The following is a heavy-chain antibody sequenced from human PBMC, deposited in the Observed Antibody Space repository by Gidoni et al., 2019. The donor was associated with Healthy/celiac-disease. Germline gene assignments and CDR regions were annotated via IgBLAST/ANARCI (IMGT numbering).Heavy chain of an antibody. D-gene: IGHD3-9*01. CDR3: ARDSLYDILTGYPLSFGYYGMDV. CDR1: GYTFTSYG. CDR2: ISAYNGNT. J-gene: IGHJ6*02. Sequence: QVQLVQSGAEVKKPGASVKVSCKASGYTFTSYGISWVRQAPGQGLEWMGWISAYNGNTNYAQKLQGRVTMTTDTSTSTAYMELRSLRSDDTAVYYCARDSLYDILTGYPLSFGYYGMDVWGQGTTVTVSS. V-gene: IGHV1-18*01.